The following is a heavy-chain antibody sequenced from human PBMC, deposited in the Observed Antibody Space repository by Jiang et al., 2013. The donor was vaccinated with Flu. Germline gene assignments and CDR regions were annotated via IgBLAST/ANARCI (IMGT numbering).Heavy chain of an antibody. CDR3: ASPRSYDSSGYHAFDI. CDR1: GYTFTGYY. V-gene: IGHV1-2*06. Sequence: SGAEVKKPGASVKVSCKASGYTFTGYYMHWVRQAPGQGLEWMGRINPNSGGTNYAQKFQGRVTMTRDTSIRTAYMELSRLRSDDTAVYYCASPRSYDSSGYHAFDIWGQGTMVTVSS. CDR2: INPNSGGT. J-gene: IGHJ3*02. D-gene: IGHD3-22*01.